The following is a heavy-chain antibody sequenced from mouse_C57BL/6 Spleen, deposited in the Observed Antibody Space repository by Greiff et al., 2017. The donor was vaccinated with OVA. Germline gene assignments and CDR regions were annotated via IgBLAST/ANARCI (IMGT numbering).Heavy chain of an antibody. CDR1: GYSITSGYY. CDR2: ISYDGSN. CDR3: ARDYGSSYGLAY. J-gene: IGHJ3*01. D-gene: IGHD1-1*01. Sequence: EVQVVESGPGLVKPSQSLSLTCSVTGYSITSGYYWNWIRQFPGNKLEWMGYISYDGSNNYNPSLKNRISITRDTSKNQFFLKLNSVTTEDTATYYCARDYGSSYGLAYWGQGTLVTVSA. V-gene: IGHV3-6*01.